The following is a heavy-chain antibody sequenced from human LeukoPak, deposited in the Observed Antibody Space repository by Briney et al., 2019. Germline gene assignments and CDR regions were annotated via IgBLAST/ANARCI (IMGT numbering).Heavy chain of an antibody. CDR2: IYRDGST. D-gene: IGHD6-25*01. J-gene: IGHJ4*02. CDR3: AREGVASGLDY. Sequence: PGGSLRLSCAASGFTVSSNYMSWVRQAPGKGLEWLSVIYRDGSTYYAGSVKGRFTISRDNSKNTLYLQMNSLRAEDTAVYYCAREGVASGLDYWGQGTLVIVSS. V-gene: IGHV3-53*01. CDR1: GFTVSSNY.